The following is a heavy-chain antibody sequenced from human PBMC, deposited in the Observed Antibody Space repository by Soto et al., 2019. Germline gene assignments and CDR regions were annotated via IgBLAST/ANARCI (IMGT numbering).Heavy chain of an antibody. J-gene: IGHJ4*02. V-gene: IGHV3-23*01. Sequence: GGSLRLSCAASGFTFSSYAMSWVRQAPGKGLEWVSAISGSGVSTYYADSVKGRFTISRDNTRNSLYLQMNSLRDEDTALYYCVRYCSTTLCNGVATRTFDYWGQGTLVTVSS. CDR1: GFTFSSYA. D-gene: IGHD2-2*01. CDR2: ISGSGVST. CDR3: VRYCSTTLCNGVATRTFDY.